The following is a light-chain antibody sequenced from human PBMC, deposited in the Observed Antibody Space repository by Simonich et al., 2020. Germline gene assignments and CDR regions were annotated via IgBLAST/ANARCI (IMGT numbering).Light chain of an antibody. CDR3: QQYNNWPPLT. J-gene: IGKJ4*01. V-gene: IGKV3-15*01. CDR1: QSVSSN. Sequence: EIVMTQYPATLSVSPGERATLSCWASQSVSSNLAWYQQKPGQAPRLLIYGASTRATGIPARFSGSGSGTEFTLTISSRQSEDFAVYDCQQYNNWPPLTFGGGTKVEIK. CDR2: GAS.